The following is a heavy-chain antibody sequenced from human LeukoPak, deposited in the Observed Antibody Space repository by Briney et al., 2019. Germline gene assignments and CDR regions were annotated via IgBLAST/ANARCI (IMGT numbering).Heavy chain of an antibody. V-gene: IGHV3-74*01. CDR3: ARVRGYSFGLVS. J-gene: IGHJ5*02. D-gene: IGHD5-18*01. CDR2: IHDDGKST. Sequence: PGESLRLSCAASGFTFSTYWMHWVRQAPGKGLVWVSRIHDDGKSTTYADSVKGRFTISRDNAKNTLYLQMNSLRAEDTAVYYCARVRGYSFGLVSWGQGTLVTVSS. CDR1: GFTFSTYW.